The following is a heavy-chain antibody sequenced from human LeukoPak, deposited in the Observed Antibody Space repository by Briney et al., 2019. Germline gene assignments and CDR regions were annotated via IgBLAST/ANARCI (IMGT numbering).Heavy chain of an antibody. J-gene: IGHJ4*02. D-gene: IGHD5-12*01. CDR3: ATSTEYSGYDSSFGY. CDR1: GFTFSSYA. Sequence: GRSLRLSCAASGFTFSSYAMHWVRQAPGKGLEWVAVISYDGSNKYYADSVKGRFTISRGNSKNTLYLQMNSLRAEDTAVYYCATSTEYSGYDSSFGYWGQGTLVTVSS. CDR2: ISYDGSNK. V-gene: IGHV3-30-3*01.